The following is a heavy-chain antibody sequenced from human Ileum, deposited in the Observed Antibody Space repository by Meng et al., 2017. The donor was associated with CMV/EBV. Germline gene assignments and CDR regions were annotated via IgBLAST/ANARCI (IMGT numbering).Heavy chain of an antibody. J-gene: IGHJ4*02. CDR2: IYYSGSP. CDR3: VRQVVAASFDY. Sequence: QGRRQEAGPGLVKPSQTLSLTCTVSGGSITSGNYYWSWIRQPPGRGLEWIGYIYYSGSPYYKPSLKSRVTISLDTSKNQFSLNLRSVTATDSAVYYCVRQVVAASFDYWGQGALVTVSS. V-gene: IGHV4-30-4*08. CDR1: GGSITSGNYY. D-gene: IGHD2-15*01.